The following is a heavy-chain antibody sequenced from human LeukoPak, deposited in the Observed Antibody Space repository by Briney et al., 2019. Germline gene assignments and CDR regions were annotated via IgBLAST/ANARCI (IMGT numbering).Heavy chain of an antibody. D-gene: IGHD4-17*01. CDR1: GGSISSSSYY. Sequence: PSETLSLTCTVSGGSISSSSYYWGWIRQPPGKGLEWIGSIYYSGSTYYNPSLKSRVTISVDTSKNQFSLKLSSVTAADTAVYYCARLDYGDLYYYYYMDVWGKGTTVTISS. J-gene: IGHJ6*03. V-gene: IGHV4-39*01. CDR2: IYYSGST. CDR3: ARLDYGDLYYYYYMDV.